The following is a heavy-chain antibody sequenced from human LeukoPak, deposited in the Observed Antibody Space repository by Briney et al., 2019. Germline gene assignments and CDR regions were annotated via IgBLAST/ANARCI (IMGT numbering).Heavy chain of an antibody. CDR2: MNDGGTI. CDR3: ARRWNYGRNYYIDV. V-gene: IGHV4-34*01. J-gene: IGHJ6*03. D-gene: IGHD1-7*01. Sequence: SETLSLTCAVYGGSFNIYYWSWIRQSPEKGLEWIGEMNDGGTINYNPSLLSRVTVSLDGSKNQFSLRLTSVTSADTAVYYCARRWNYGRNYYIDVWGNGATVTVSS. CDR1: GGSFNIYY.